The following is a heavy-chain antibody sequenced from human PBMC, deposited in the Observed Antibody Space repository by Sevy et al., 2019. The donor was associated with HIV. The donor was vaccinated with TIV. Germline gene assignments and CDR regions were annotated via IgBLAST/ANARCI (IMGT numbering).Heavy chain of an antibody. D-gene: IGHD3-22*01. CDR1: GYTFTGYS. CDR3: ARVWNSDYYDSSGPNWFDT. V-gene: IGHV1-2*02. Sequence: ASVKVSCKASGYTFTGYSMHWVRQAPGQGLEWMGWINPNSGGTNYAQKFQGRVTMTRDTSINTAYMDMRNLRVDGTAVYFCARVWNSDYYDSSGPNWFDTWGQGTLVTVSS. J-gene: IGHJ5*02. CDR2: INPNSGGT.